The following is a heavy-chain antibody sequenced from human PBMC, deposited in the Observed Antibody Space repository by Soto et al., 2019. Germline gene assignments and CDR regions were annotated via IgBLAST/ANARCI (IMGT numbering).Heavy chain of an antibody. D-gene: IGHD5-12*01. V-gene: IGHV1-18*01. Sequence: ASVKVSFKASGYTFTSYGISWVRQAPGQGLEWMGWISAYNGNTNYAQKLQGRVTMTTDTSTSTAYMELNSLRSEDTAVYYCARDKERATIKECVYWGQGTRVTVSS. CDR2: ISAYNGNT. J-gene: IGHJ4*02. CDR3: ARDKERATIKECVY. CDR1: GYTFTSYG.